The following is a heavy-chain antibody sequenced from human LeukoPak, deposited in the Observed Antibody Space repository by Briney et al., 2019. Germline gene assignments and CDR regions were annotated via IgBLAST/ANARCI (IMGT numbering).Heavy chain of an antibody. CDR1: GGSISSYY. CDR3: ARSLGLVVPAAQYYYYYGMDV. V-gene: IGHV4-59*01. J-gene: IGHJ6*02. D-gene: IGHD2-2*01. Sequence: PSETLSLTCTVSGGSISSYYWSWIRQPPGKGLEWIGYIYYSGSTNYNPSLKSRVTISVDTSKNQFSLKLSSVTAADTGVYYCARSLGLVVPAAQYYYYYGMDVWGQGTTVTVSS. CDR2: IYYSGST.